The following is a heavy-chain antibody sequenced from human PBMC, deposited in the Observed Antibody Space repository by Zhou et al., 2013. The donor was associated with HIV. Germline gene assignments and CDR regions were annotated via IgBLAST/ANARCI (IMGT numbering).Heavy chain of an antibody. V-gene: IGHV1-69*04. D-gene: IGHD7-27*01. Sequence: QVQLVQSGAEVKKPGSSVKVSCKASGGTFSSYAISWVRQAPGQGLEWMGRIIPILGIANYAQKFQGRVTITADKSTSTAYMELSSLRSEDTAVYYCARGTANWDDAFDIWGQGTMVTVSS. J-gene: IGHJ3*02. CDR3: ARGTANWDDAFDI. CDR2: IIPILGIA. CDR1: GGTFSSYA.